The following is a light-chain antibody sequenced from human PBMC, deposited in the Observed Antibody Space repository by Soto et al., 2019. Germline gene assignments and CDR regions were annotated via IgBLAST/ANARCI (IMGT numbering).Light chain of an antibody. Sequence: QSVLTQPASVAGSPGQSSTLSCTGTRSEVSSYRFVSWYQQHPGKAPKLMIYEVSNRPSGVSYRFSGSKSGNTASLTISGLQAEDEADYYCSSYTSTSTLFGGGTKVTVL. CDR1: RSEVSSYRF. CDR2: EVS. J-gene: IGLJ2*01. CDR3: SSYTSTSTL. V-gene: IGLV2-14*01.